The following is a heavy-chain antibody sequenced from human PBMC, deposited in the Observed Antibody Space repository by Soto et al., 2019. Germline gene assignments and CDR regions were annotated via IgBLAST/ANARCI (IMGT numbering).Heavy chain of an antibody. Sequence: GGSLRLSCAASGFTFSSYWMHWVRQAPGKGLVWVSRINSDGSSTSYADSVKGRFTISRDNAKNTLYLQMNSLRAEDTAVYYCARXRNVLLWFGESTNWFDPWGQGTLVTVSS. CDR3: ARXRNVLLWFGESTNWFDP. CDR1: GFTFSSYW. V-gene: IGHV3-74*01. J-gene: IGHJ5*02. CDR2: INSDGSST. D-gene: IGHD3-10*01.